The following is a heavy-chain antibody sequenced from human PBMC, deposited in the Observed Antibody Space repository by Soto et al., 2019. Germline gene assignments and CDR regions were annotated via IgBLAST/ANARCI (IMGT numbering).Heavy chain of an antibody. CDR1: GGSISSYY. CDR3: ARWYGGYGSGSYYDY. V-gene: IGHV4-4*07. J-gene: IGHJ4*02. Sequence: SETLSLTCTVSGGSISSYYWSWIRQPAGKGLEWIGRIYTSGSTSYNPSLKSRVTMSVDTSKNQFSLKLSSVTAAGTAVYYCARWYGGYGSGSYYDYWGQGTLVTVSS. D-gene: IGHD3-10*01. CDR2: IYTSGST.